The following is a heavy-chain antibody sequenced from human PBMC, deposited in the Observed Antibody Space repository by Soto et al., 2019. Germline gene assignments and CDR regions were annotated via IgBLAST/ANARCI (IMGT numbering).Heavy chain of an antibody. CDR2: INAGNGNT. CDR3: ARDVGATGD. D-gene: IGHD1-26*01. Sequence: QVQLVQSGAEVKKPGASVKVSCKASGYTFTSYAMHWVRQAPGQRLEWMGWINAGNGNTKYSQKFQGRVTITSDTSASTAYMELGSLRSEDTAVYYCARDVGATGDWGQGTLVTVSS. V-gene: IGHV1-3*01. J-gene: IGHJ4*02. CDR1: GYTFTSYA.